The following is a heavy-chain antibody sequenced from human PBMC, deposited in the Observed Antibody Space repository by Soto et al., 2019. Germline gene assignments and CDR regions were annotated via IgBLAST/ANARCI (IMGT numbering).Heavy chain of an antibody. CDR3: ARTGGLFTTSWYVFEY. D-gene: IGHD6-13*01. V-gene: IGHV1-8*01. J-gene: IGHJ4*01. Sequence: GASVKVSCKTSGYSFGDFDINWIRQAPGQGLEWMGWMNPKRGDTGSAQKFQGRVTMTRNTSINTAFLEVTGLTSDDTAVYFCARTGGLFTTSWYVFEYWG. CDR2: MNPKRGDT. CDR1: GYSFGDFD.